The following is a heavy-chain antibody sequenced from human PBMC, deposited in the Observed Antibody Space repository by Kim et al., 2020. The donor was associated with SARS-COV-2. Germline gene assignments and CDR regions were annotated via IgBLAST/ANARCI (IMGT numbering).Heavy chain of an antibody. CDR2: INTNTGTP. V-gene: IGHV7-4-1*02. CDR3: SRCLQVYSDCSIDY. Sequence: ASVKVSCKTSGYAFSNHAMYWVRQAPGQGLEYMGWINTNTGTPTYAQGSGGWLVFASNTSVRTAYLQISSLRTQDTAVSYFSRCLQVYSDCSIDYWCQET. CDR1: GYAFSNHA. J-gene: IGHJ4*02. D-gene: IGHD4-17*01.